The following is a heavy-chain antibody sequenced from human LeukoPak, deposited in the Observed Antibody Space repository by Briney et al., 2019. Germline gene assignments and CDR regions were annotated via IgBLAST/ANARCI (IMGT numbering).Heavy chain of an antibody. D-gene: IGHD4-17*01. CDR2: ISWNSGSI. V-gene: IGHV3-9*01. CDR1: GFTFDDYA. J-gene: IGHJ4*02. CDR3: AKDTEDYGDSVFDY. Sequence: GGSLRLSCAASGFTFDDYAMHWVRQAPGKGLEWVSGISWNSGSIGYADSVKGRFTISRDNAKNSLYLQMNSLRAEDTALYYCAKDTEDYGDSVFDYWGQGTLVTVSS.